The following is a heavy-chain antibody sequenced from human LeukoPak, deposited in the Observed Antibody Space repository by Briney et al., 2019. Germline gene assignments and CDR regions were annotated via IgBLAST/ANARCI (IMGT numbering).Heavy chain of an antibody. D-gene: IGHD6-19*01. CDR1: GGSISSYY. CDR3: ARASGQWLPPVY. Sequence: PSETLSLTCTVSGGSISSYYWSWIRQPPGKGLEWIGYIYYSGSTNYNPSLKSRVTISVDTSKNQFSLKLSSVTAADTAVYYCARASGQWLPPVYWGQGTLVTVSS. J-gene: IGHJ4*02. CDR2: IYYSGST. V-gene: IGHV4-59*01.